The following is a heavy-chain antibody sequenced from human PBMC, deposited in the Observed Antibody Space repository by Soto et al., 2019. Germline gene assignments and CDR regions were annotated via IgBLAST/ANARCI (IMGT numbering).Heavy chain of an antibody. J-gene: IGHJ3*02. CDR3: ARSAQWDAFDI. CDR1: GGSISSVNYY. V-gene: IGHV4-31*03. D-gene: IGHD2-8*01. Sequence: QVQLQESGPGLVKPSQTLSLTCIVSGGSISSVNYYWSWIRQHPGKGLEWIGYISYHGTTFYNPSLKSRVTISVDTSNYQFSLKLSSVTAADTAVYYCARSAQWDAFDIWGQGTRVTVSS. CDR2: ISYHGTT.